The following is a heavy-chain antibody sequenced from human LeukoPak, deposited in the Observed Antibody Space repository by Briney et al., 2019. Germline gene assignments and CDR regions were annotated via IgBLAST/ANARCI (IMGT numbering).Heavy chain of an antibody. CDR3: ARVSMEGAAAPLYDY. CDR2: ISAYNGNT. CDR1: GYTFTGYG. V-gene: IGHV1-18*01. D-gene: IGHD6-13*01. Sequence: ASVKVSCKASGYTFTGYGISWVRQAPGQGLEWMGWISAYNGNTNYAQKLQGRVTMTTDTSTSTAYMELRSLRSDDTAVYYCARVSMEGAAAPLYDYWGQGTLVTVSS. J-gene: IGHJ4*02.